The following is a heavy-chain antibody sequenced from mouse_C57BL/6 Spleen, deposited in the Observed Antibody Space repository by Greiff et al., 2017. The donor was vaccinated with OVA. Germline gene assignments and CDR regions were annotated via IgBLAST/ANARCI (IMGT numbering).Heavy chain of an antibody. CDR2: IYPGGGDT. J-gene: IGHJ2*01. D-gene: IGHD4-1*02. Sequence: VQLQQSGAELVKPGASVKISCKASGYAFSSYGVNWVKQRPGKGLEWMGQIYPGGGDTNYNGKFKGKATLTADKSSSSAYMHLSSLTSEDSAVYFCARISTGAFDYWGQGTTLTVSS. CDR3: ARISTGAFDY. V-gene: IGHV1-80*01. CDR1: GYAFSSYG.